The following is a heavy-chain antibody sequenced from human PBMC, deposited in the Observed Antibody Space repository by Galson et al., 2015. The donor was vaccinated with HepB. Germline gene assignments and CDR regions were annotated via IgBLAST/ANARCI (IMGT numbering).Heavy chain of an antibody. J-gene: IGHJ4*02. V-gene: IGHV1-69*10. Sequence: SCKASGDTLRNQAINWVRQAPGQGLEWMGGIVPIIGIGNYAEKFQDRLTIVADKSTSTNYMELSSLRSEDTAVYYCAREGDGAYFDYWGQGTLVSVSS. CDR2: IVPIIGIG. CDR3: AREGDGAYFDY. D-gene: IGHD3-16*01. CDR1: GDTLRNQA.